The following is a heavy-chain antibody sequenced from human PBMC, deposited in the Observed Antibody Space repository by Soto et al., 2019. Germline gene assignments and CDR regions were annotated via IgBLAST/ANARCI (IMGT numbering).Heavy chain of an antibody. Sequence: ASVKVSCKASGYTFTGYYMHWVRRAPGQGLEWMGWTNPNSGGTNYAQKFQGRVTMTRDTSISTAYMELSRLRPDDTAVYYCASGVLMVYARKYFDYWGQGTLVTVSS. D-gene: IGHD2-8*01. CDR3: ASGVLMVYARKYFDY. J-gene: IGHJ4*02. V-gene: IGHV1-2*02. CDR2: TNPNSGGT. CDR1: GYTFTGYY.